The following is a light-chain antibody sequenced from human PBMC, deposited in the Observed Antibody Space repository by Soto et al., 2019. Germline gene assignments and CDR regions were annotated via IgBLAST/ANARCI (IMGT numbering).Light chain of an antibody. V-gene: IGLV2-14*01. J-gene: IGLJ1*01. Sequence: QSLLTQPASVSGSPGQSISISCTGTSSDVGGYNYVSWYQQHPGKAPKLMIYDVSNRPSGVSNRFSGSKSGNTASLTISGLQAEDEADYYCSSYTSSSTNVFGTGTKVNVL. CDR2: DVS. CDR1: SSDVGGYNY. CDR3: SSYTSSSTNV.